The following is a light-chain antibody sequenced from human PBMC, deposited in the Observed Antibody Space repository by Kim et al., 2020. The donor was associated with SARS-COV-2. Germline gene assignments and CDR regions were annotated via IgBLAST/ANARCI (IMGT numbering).Light chain of an antibody. V-gene: IGLV3-1*01. CDR3: QAWDSSTHNYV. CDR1: KLVDKY. Sequence: PGQTASITYSGDKLVDKYVSWYQHEPGQSPVVVIYQDNHLPSGIPERFSGSNSGNTATLTISGTQAMDEADYYCQAWDSSTHNYVFGAGTKVTVL. J-gene: IGLJ1*01. CDR2: QDN.